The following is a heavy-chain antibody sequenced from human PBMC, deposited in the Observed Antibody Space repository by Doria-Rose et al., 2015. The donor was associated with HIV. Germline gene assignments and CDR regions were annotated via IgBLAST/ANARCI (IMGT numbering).Heavy chain of an antibody. CDR2: IYSSGST. D-gene: IGHD2-2*01. V-gene: IGHV4-61*02. CDR1: SGSISSGSYY. Sequence: VQLRESGPGLVKPSQTLSLTCTVSSGSISSGSYYWSWIRQPAGKGLEWIGRIYSSGSTDYNPSLKSRVTISVDTSKNQFSLNLTSVTAADTAVYYCARDGTYYITPTCYNWFDPWGQGTQVTVSS. J-gene: IGHJ5*02. CDR3: ARDGTYYITPTCYNWFDP.